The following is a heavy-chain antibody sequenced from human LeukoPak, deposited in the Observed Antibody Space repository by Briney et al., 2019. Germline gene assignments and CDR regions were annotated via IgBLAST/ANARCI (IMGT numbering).Heavy chain of an antibody. CDR2: INSDGSST. Sequence: PGGSLRLSCAASGFTFSSYWMHWVRQAPGKGLVWVSRINSDGSSTSYADSVKGRFTISRDNAKNTLYLQMNSLRAEDTAVYYCTRVVGSSGWYLGYWGQGTLVTVSS. V-gene: IGHV3-74*01. CDR3: TRVVGSSGWYLGY. D-gene: IGHD6-19*01. CDR1: GFTFSSYW. J-gene: IGHJ4*02.